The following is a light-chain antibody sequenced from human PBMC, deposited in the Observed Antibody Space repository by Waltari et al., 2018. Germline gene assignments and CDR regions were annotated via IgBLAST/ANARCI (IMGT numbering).Light chain of an antibody. CDR1: SSDVGGYNY. Sequence: QSALTQPASVSGSPGQSITISCTGTSSDVGGYNYVSWYQQHPGKAPKPMIYDVSNRPSGVSNGFPGAKSGNTASLTISGLQAEDEADYYCSSYTSSSTLYVFGTGTKVTVL. J-gene: IGLJ1*01. CDR2: DVS. V-gene: IGLV2-14*01. CDR3: SSYTSSSTLYV.